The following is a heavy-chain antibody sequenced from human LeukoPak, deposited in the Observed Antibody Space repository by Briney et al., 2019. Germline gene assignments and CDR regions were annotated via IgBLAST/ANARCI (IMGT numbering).Heavy chain of an antibody. Sequence: ASVKVSCKSSGGTFSSYAISWVRQAPGQGLEWMGGIIPIFGTANYAPKFQGRVTITADESTSTAYMELSSLRSEDTAVYYCARARGGYCSGGSCYSGLDYWGQGTLVTVSS. CDR3: ARARGGYCSGGSCYSGLDY. J-gene: IGHJ4*02. CDR2: IIPIFGTA. D-gene: IGHD2-15*01. V-gene: IGHV1-69*01. CDR1: GGTFSSYA.